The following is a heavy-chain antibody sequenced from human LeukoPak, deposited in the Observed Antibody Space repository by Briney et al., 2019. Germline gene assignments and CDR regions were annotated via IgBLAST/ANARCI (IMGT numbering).Heavy chain of an antibody. CDR2: ISYDGSNK. Sequence: GRSLRLSCAASGFTFSSYGMHWVRQAPGKGLEWVAVISYDGSNKYYADSVKGRFTISRDNSKNTLYLQMNSLRAEDTAVYYCAKAFHRYNWNDRDWFDPWGQGTLVTVSS. CDR3: AKAFHRYNWNDRDWFDP. J-gene: IGHJ5*02. CDR1: GFTFSSYG. D-gene: IGHD1-1*01. V-gene: IGHV3-30*18.